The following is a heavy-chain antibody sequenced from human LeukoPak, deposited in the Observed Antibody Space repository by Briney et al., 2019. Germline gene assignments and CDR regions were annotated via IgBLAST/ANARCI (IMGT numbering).Heavy chain of an antibody. V-gene: IGHV4-59*01. Sequence: SETLSLTCHVSGGYITTYYWSWIRQPPGKGLEWIGYAYYRGSDEYNPSLRSRVTMSADASRHQFSLTLNSVTAADAAISYCATLHIKSSSGWFSRSWGQATLVSASS. J-gene: IGHJ5*02. CDR3: ATLHIKSSSGWFSRS. CDR1: GGYITTYY. D-gene: IGHD6-19*01. CDR2: AYYRGSD.